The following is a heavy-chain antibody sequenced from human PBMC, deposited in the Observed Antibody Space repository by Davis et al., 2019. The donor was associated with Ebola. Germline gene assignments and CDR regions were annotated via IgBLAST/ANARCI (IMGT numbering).Heavy chain of an antibody. CDR2: LSGTGGGST. CDR1: GFTFSSYA. Sequence: PGGSLRLSCAASGFTFSSYAMSWVRQAPGKGLEWVSTLSGTGGGSTYYADSVKGRFTISRDNSKNTLYLQMNSLRAEDTAVYYCARDVGRHFWSANPTDNWGQGTLVTVSS. CDR3: ARDVGRHFWSANPTDN. J-gene: IGHJ4*02. D-gene: IGHD3-3*02. V-gene: IGHV3-23*01.